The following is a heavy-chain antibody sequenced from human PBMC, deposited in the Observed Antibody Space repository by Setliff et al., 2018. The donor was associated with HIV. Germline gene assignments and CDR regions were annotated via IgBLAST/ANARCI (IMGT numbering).Heavy chain of an antibody. CDR1: GFTFSGYN. V-gene: IGHV3-21*06. CDR2: ISGSSGYE. CDR3: AREVYRYDDGSESMDV. D-gene: IGHD5-18*01. J-gene: IGHJ6*03. Sequence: GGSLRLSCAASGFTFSGYNLNWVRQAPGKGLEWVSSISGSSGYEYYADPVKGRFTISRGSAKNSLYLQTSSLRAEDTAVYYCAREVYRYDDGSESMDVWGKGTTVTVSS.